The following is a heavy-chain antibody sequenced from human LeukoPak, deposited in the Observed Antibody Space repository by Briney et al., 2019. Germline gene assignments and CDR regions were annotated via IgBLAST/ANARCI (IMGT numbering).Heavy chain of an antibody. CDR3: ARGSDYYDSSGYYRLEWFDP. D-gene: IGHD3-22*01. CDR2: IIPIFGIA. CDR1: GGTFSSYA. J-gene: IGHJ5*02. V-gene: IGHV1-69*04. Sequence: ASVKVSCKASGGTFSSYAISWVRQAPGQGLEWMGRIIPIFGIANYAQKFQGRVTMTRNTSISTAYMELSSLRSEDTAVYYCARGSDYYDSSGYYRLEWFDPWGQGTLVTVSS.